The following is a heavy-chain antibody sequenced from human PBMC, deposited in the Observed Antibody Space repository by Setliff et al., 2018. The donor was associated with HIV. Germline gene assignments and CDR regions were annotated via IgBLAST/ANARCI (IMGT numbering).Heavy chain of an antibody. J-gene: IGHJ4*02. D-gene: IGHD1-1*01. CDR3: ARNSQKGIQPLLLAS. CDR1: GYSMSSGYY. CDR2: VYHTGST. Sequence: PSETLSLTCGVSGYSMSSGYYWGWIRQPPGKGLEWIGNVYHTGSTSYNPSFRSRVTISVDTSKNQFSLMLDSVTAADTAVYYCARNSQKGIQPLLLASWGPGTLVTVSS. V-gene: IGHV4-38-2*01.